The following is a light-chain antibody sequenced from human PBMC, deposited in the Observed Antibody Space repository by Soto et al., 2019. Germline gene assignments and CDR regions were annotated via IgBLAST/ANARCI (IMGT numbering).Light chain of an antibody. CDR2: DVS. J-gene: IGLJ1*01. V-gene: IGLV2-11*01. CDR1: SSDIGGYNY. Sequence: QSALTQPPSVSGSPGQSVTISCTGTSSDIGGYNYVSWYQQLPGKAPKLMIYDVSKRPSGVPDRFSGSNSGNTASLTISGLQAVDEADYYCCSYAGTTHVFGTGTKLTVL. CDR3: CSYAGTTHV.